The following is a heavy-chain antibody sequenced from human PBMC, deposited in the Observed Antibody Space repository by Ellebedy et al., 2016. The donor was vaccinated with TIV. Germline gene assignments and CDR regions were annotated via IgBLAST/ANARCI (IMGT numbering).Heavy chain of an antibody. Sequence: GESLKISXAASGFPFSTFALAWVRQAPGKGLAWVASITSGSVPFYADSVKGRFTISRDNSKSEVYLEMNNLTTEDTATYYCAREFLGHAPASTDYWGQGTRVTVS. D-gene: IGHD1-26*01. CDR3: AREFLGHAPASTDY. CDR1: GFPFSTFA. CDR2: ITSGSVP. J-gene: IGHJ4*02. V-gene: IGHV3-23*01.